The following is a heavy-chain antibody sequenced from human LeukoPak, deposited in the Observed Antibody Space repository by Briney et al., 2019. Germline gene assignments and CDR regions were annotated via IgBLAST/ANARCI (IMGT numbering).Heavy chain of an antibody. CDR1: GDSLSGNRAA. CDR3: GRGLSLAFDY. V-gene: IGHV6-1*01. Sequence: PSQTLSLTCAISGDSLSGNRAAWIWITQSPARGLEWLGRTYYRTKWYTDYPVSVKSPITINPAKTKNQFSLQLNSVAPEAAAVYYCGRGLSLAFDYWRQGILVTVSS. CDR2: TYYRTKWYT. D-gene: IGHD2-15*01. J-gene: IGHJ4*02.